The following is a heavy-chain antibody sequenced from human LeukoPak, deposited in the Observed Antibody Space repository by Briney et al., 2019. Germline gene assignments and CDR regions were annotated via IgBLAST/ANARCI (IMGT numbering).Heavy chain of an antibody. V-gene: IGHV3-48*03. CDR2: ISSSGSTI. D-gene: IGHD1-26*01. CDR1: GFTFSSYE. Sequence: GGSLRLSCAASGFTFSSYEMNWVRQAPGKGLEWVSYISSSGSTIYYADSVKGRFTISRDNAKNSLYLQMNSLRAEDTAVYYCARGGSWELPSYYFDYWGQGTLVTVSS. J-gene: IGHJ4*02. CDR3: ARGGSWELPSYYFDY.